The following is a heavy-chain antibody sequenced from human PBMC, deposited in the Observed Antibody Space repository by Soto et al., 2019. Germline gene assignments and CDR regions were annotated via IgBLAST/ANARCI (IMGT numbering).Heavy chain of an antibody. Sequence: QVHLVQSGTAVKKPGSSVKVSCKTSGGSFSNYAFNWVRQAPGQGLEWMGGIIPIFGTPTYAQKFQDRLNITEDRSTATVYMELTSLRSDGTATFFCARSTEGPSIATIVDWYFDLWGRGTLVIVSS. CDR2: IIPIFGTP. CDR1: GGSFSNYA. J-gene: IGHJ2*01. V-gene: IGHV1-69*06. CDR3: ARSTEGPSIATIVDWYFDL. D-gene: IGHD6-6*01.